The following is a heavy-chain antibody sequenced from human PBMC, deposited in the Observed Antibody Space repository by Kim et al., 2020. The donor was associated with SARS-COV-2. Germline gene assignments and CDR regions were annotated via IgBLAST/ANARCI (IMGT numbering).Heavy chain of an antibody. CDR2: IYYSGST. Sequence: SETLSLTCTVSGGSISSYYWSWIRQPPGKGLEWIGYIYYSGSTNYNPSLKSRVTISVDTSKNQFSLKRSSVTAADTAVYYCARLGATRAGVDYWGQGTL. CDR3: ARLGATRAGVDY. J-gene: IGHJ4*02. D-gene: IGHD1-26*01. V-gene: IGHV4-59*13. CDR1: GGSISSYY.